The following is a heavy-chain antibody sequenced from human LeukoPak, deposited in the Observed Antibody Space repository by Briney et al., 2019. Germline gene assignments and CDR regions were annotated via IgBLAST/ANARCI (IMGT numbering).Heavy chain of an antibody. J-gene: IGHJ2*01. V-gene: IGHV4-34*01. CDR1: GVSFSGYS. CDR3: AQLRGYFDL. Sequence: SETLSLTCAVYGVSFSGYSWSWIRQPPGKGLEWIGEINHSGSTNYNPSLKSRVTISVDTSKDQSSLKLSSVTAADTAVYYCAQLRGYFDLWGRGTLVTVSS. CDR2: INHSGST. D-gene: IGHD5-24*01.